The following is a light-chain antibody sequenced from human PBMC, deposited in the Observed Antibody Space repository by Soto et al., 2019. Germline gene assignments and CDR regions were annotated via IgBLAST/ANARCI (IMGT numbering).Light chain of an antibody. CDR3: SSYTTSSTLGGV. V-gene: IGLV2-14*01. CDR2: DVS. CDR1: SSDVGGYKY. J-gene: IGLJ2*01. Sequence: QSALTQPASVSGSPGQSITISCTGTSSDVGGYKYVSWYQQHPGKAPKLMIYDVSNRPSGVSNRFSGSKSGNTASLTISGLQAEDDADYYCSSYTTSSTLGGVFGGGTKLTVL.